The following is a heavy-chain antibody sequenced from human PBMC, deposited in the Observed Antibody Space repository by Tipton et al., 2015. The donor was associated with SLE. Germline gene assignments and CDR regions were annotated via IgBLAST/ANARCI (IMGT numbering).Heavy chain of an antibody. CDR3: ARGYYESNGYYSFDY. CDR2: IYYSGST. J-gene: IGHJ4*02. CDR1: GGSISSYY. Sequence: GLVKPSETLSLTCTVSGGSISSYYWSWIRQPPGKGLEWIGYIYYSGSTNYNPSLKSRVTISVDTSKNQFSLKLSSVTAADTAVYYCARGYYESNGYYSFDYWGLGALVTVSS. V-gene: IGHV4-59*08. D-gene: IGHD3-22*01.